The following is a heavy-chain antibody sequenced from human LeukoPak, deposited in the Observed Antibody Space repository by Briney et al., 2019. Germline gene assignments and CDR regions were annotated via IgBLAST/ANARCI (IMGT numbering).Heavy chain of an antibody. CDR1: GFTFDDYA. Sequence: GGSLRLSCAASGFTFDDYAMHWVRQAPGKGLEWVSGISWNSGSIGYADSVKGRFTISRDNAKNSLYLQMNSLRAEDTAVYYCTRDYYYGAGNYYNFPYGGMDVWGHGTTVTVSS. CDR2: ISWNSGSI. V-gene: IGHV3-9*01. J-gene: IGHJ6*02. D-gene: IGHD3-10*01. CDR3: TRDYYYGAGNYYNFPYGGMDV.